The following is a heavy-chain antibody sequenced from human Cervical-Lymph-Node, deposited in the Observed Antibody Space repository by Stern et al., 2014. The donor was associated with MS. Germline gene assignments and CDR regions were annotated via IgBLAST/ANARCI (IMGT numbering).Heavy chain of an antibody. V-gene: IGHV3-21*02. Sequence: LVESGGGLVKPGGSLRLSCAASGFTFSSYSMNWVRQAPGKGLEWVSSISSSSSYIYYADSVKGRFTISRDNAKNSLYLQMNSLRAEDTAVYYCARGDGYTDYFDYWGQGTLVTVSS. CDR1: GFTFSSYS. D-gene: IGHD5-24*01. J-gene: IGHJ4*02. CDR3: ARGDGYTDYFDY. CDR2: ISSSSSYI.